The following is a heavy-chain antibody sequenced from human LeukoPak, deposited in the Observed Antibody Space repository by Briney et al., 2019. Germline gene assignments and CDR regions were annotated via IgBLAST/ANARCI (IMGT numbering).Heavy chain of an antibody. CDR1: GGSISSYY. CDR3: ARVARSSFS. J-gene: IGHJ4*02. V-gene: IGHV4-59*08. D-gene: IGHD6-13*01. CDR2: VYYTVSP. Sequence: EASETLSLTCTVSGGSISSYYWSWIRQPPGKGLEWIGYVYYTVSPNYNPSLKSRVTISVDTSKNQFSLKLSSVTAADTAVYYCARVARSSFSWGQGTLVTVSS.